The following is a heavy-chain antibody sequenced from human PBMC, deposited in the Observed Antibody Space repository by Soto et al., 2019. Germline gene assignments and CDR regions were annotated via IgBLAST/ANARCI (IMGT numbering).Heavy chain of an antibody. V-gene: IGHV1-69*13. CDR2: IIPIFGTA. CDR1: AGTFSSYA. D-gene: IGHD3-22*01. J-gene: IGHJ4*02. CDR3: ARDVGYYDSSGYDY. Sequence: AVKVSCKASAGTFSSYAMSWVRQAPGQGLEWMGGIIPIFGTANYAQKFQGRVTITADESTSTAYMELSSLRSEDTAVYYCARDVGYYDSSGYDYWGQGTLVTVSS.